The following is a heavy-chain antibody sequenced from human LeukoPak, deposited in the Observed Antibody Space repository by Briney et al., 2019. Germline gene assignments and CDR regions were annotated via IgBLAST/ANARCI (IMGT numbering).Heavy chain of an antibody. CDR1: GFTFSSYA. CDR3: AKDFDGSTWFGRNYMDV. V-gene: IGHV3-23*01. D-gene: IGHD6-13*01. Sequence: GGSLRLSCAASGFTFSSYAMCWVRQAPGKGLEWASGISGSGGSTYYLDSVKGRFTISRDNSKNTLYLQMNSLRAEDTAVYYCAKDFDGSTWFGRNYMDVWGKGTTVTVSS. CDR2: ISGSGGST. J-gene: IGHJ6*03.